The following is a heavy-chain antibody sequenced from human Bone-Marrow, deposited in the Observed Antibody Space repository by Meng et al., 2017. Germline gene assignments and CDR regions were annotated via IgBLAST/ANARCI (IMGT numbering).Heavy chain of an antibody. CDR1: GFTFSNYW. CDR3: ARGSSGSTTY. V-gene: IGHV3-7*01. J-gene: IGHJ4*02. Sequence: GESLKISCTASGFTFSNYWMNWVRQAPGKGLEWVANIKEDGSAENFVDSLRGRFTISRDNVKNSLFLQLNSLRAEDTAVYYCARGSSGSTTYWGQGTLVTVSS. CDR2: IKEDGSAE. D-gene: IGHD6-13*01.